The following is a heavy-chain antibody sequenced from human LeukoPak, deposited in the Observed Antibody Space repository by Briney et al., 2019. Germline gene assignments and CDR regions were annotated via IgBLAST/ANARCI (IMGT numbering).Heavy chain of an antibody. CDR1: GGSISSDY. CDR2: IYYFGST. D-gene: IGHD2-2*01. CDR3: ARLVVPAAKNWSDP. Sequence: PSETLSLTCTVSGGSISSDYWSWIRQPPGKGLEWIGYIYYFGSTNYNPSLKSRVTISIDTSKNQFSLKLTSVTAADTAVYYCARLVVPAAKNWSDPWGQGTLVTVSS. J-gene: IGHJ5*02. V-gene: IGHV4-59*08.